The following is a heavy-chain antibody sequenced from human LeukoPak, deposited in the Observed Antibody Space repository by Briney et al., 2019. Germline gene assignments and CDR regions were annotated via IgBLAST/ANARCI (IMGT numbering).Heavy chain of an antibody. CDR3: ARRRQWIQLWLRPYYFDY. Sequence: KPSETLSLTCAVYGGSFSGYYWSWIRQPPGKGLEWIGEINHSGSTNYNPSLKSRVTISVDTSKNQFSLKLSSVTAADTAVYYCARRRQWIQLWLRPYYFDYWGQGTLVTASS. CDR1: GGSFSGYY. V-gene: IGHV4-34*01. D-gene: IGHD5-18*01. CDR2: INHSGST. J-gene: IGHJ4*02.